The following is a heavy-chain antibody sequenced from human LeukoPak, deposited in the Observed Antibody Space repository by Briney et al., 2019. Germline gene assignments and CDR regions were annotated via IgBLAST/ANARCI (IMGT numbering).Heavy chain of an antibody. V-gene: IGHV3-7*01. CDR3: AIGGGVTGSFAY. J-gene: IGHJ4*02. D-gene: IGHD6-19*01. CDR2: INQDGSEK. Sequence: GGSLRLSCAASGFSLSTYWMSWVRQAPGKGLEWVANINQDGSEKNYVASVKGRFTISRDNAQKSLFLQMNSLRAEDTAVYYCAIGGGVTGSFAYWGQGTLVTVSS. CDR1: GFSLSTYW.